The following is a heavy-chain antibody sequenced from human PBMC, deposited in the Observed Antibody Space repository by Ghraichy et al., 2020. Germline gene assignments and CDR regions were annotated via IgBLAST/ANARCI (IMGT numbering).Heavy chain of an antibody. CDR1: GGSISSYY. CDR3: ARGGATVPTYAFDI. D-gene: IGHD1-26*01. J-gene: IGHJ3*02. Sequence: SETLSLTCTVSGGSISSYYWSWIRQPPGKGLEWIGYIYYNGSTNYNPSLKSRVTISVDTSKNQFSLKLSSVTAADTTVYYCARGGATVPTYAFDIWGQGTMVTVSS. V-gene: IGHV4-59*01. CDR2: IYYNGST.